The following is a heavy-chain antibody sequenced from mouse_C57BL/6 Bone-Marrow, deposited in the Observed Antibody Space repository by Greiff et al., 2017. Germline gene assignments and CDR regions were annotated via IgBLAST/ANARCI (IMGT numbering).Heavy chain of an antibody. CDR1: GYTFTSYG. Sequence: VQLQQSGAELARPGASVKLSCKASGYTFTSYGISWVKQRTGQGLEWIGEIYPRSGNTYYTEKFKGKATLTADKSSSTAYMELRRLTSEESAVYFCARGPYYGSSYAWFAYWGQGTLVTVSA. CDR2: IYPRSGNT. J-gene: IGHJ3*01. CDR3: ARGPYYGSSYAWFAY. V-gene: IGHV1-81*01. D-gene: IGHD1-1*01.